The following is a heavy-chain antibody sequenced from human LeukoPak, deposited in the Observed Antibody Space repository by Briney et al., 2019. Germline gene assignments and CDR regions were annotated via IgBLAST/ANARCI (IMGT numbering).Heavy chain of an antibody. V-gene: IGHV3-23*01. CDR1: GFTFSNYG. D-gene: IGHD1-26*01. CDR2: ISVSGDIT. J-gene: IGHJ3*01. CDR3: ATRPRELLSGIP. Sequence: GGSLRLSCAASGFTFSNYGMTWVRQAPGKGLEWVSGISVSGDITYYADSVKGRFTISRDNSKKTLYLQMSSLRAEDTAVYYCATRPRELLSGIPWGQGTMVTVSS.